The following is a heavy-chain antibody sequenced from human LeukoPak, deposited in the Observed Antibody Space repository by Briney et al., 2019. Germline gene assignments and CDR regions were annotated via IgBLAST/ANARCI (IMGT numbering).Heavy chain of an antibody. CDR3: ARRADFPPRRSRNDYADY. V-gene: IGHV5-51*01. CDR1: GYHFATSW. D-gene: IGHD3-16*01. CDR2: IYPGDSEG. J-gene: IGHJ4*02. Sequence: GGSPQIPRKGPGYHFATSWIGWVRQPPGKGLEWMGIIYPGDSEGNYSPSCEGHVTISADTTISTAYLQWSRLKASHNATYYCARRADFPPRRSRNDYADYWGQGTLVTVSS.